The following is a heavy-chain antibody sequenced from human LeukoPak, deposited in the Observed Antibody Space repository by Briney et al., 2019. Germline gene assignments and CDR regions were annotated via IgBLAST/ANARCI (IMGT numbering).Heavy chain of an antibody. D-gene: IGHD1-26*01. J-gene: IGHJ4*02. Sequence: GGSLRLSCAASGFTFSNYGMHWVRQAPGKGLEWVVVISYDGSNKYYADSVKGRFTISRDNSKNTLYLQMNSLRDEDTAVYYCARETAYSFDYWGQGTLVTVSS. CDR1: GFTFSNYG. CDR2: ISYDGSNK. V-gene: IGHV3-30*03. CDR3: ARETAYSFDY.